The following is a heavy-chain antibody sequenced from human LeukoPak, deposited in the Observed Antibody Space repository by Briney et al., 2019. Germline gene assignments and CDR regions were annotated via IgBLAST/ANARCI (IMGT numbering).Heavy chain of an antibody. V-gene: IGHV4-4*07. CDR1: GGSISSYY. CDR2: IYTSGST. CDR3: ARDRSYYDSSGYYYDWFDP. Sequence: SETLSLTCTVSGGSISSYYWSWIRQPAGKGLEWIGRIYTSGSTNYNPSLKSRVTMSVDTSKNQFSLKLSSVTAADTAVYYCARDRSYYDSSGYYYDWFDPWCQGTLVTVSS. D-gene: IGHD3-22*01. J-gene: IGHJ5*02.